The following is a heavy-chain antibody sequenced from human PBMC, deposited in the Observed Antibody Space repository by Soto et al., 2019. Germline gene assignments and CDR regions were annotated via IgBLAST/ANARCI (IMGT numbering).Heavy chain of an antibody. CDR1: GYTFSGYY. CDR2: INPNSGGT. V-gene: IGHV1-2*04. Sequence: ASVKVSCKASGYTFSGYYIHWVRQAPGQGLEWMGWINPNSGGTNYAQKFQGWVTMTRDTSISTAYMELSRLRSDDTAVYYCARDRITGYGMDVWGQGTTVTVSS. J-gene: IGHJ6*02. CDR3: ARDRITGYGMDV. D-gene: IGHD1-20*01.